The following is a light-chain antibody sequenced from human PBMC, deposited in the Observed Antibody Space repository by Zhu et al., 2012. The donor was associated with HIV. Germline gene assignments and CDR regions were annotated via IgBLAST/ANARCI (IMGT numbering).Light chain of an antibody. J-gene: IGKJ3*01. CDR1: QGISKY. CDR2: GAS. CDR3: QKYNSGPPT. V-gene: IGKV1-27*01. Sequence: IQMTQSPSSLSASVGDRVTITCRASQGISKYLAWYQQKPGKVPKLLIHGASTLLSGVPSRFSGSRSGTDFTLTISGLQPEDVATYYCQKYNSGPPTFGPGTKVDVK.